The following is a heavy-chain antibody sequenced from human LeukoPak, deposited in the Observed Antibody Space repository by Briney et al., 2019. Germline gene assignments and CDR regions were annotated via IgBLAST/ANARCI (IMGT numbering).Heavy chain of an antibody. Sequence: PGGSLRLSCAASGFTFSSYSMNWVRQAPGKWLEWVSSISSSSSYIYYADSVKGRFTISRDNAKNSLYLQMNSLRAEDTAVYYCASSLTSRYYFDYWGQGTLVTVSS. D-gene: IGHD1-14*01. V-gene: IGHV3-21*01. CDR3: ASSLTSRYYFDY. CDR2: ISSSSSYI. CDR1: GFTFSSYS. J-gene: IGHJ4*02.